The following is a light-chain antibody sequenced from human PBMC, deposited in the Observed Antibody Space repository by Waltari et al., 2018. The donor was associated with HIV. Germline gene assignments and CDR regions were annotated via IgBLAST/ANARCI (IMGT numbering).Light chain of an antibody. CDR3: QQYDNRPLYT. CDR1: QDISNY. CDR2: DAS. V-gene: IGKV1-33*01. J-gene: IGKJ2*01. Sequence: DIQMTQSPSSLSAPVGDRVTITCQASQDISNYLNWFQQKPGKAPKLLIYDASKLATGVPSRFSGSGSGTDFAITISSLQPEDIAAYYCQQYDNRPLYTFGQGTKLEIK.